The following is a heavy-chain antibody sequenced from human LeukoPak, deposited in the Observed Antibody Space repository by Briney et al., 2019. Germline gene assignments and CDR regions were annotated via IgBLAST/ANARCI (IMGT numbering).Heavy chain of an antibody. CDR3: ARSYYDILTGPFDI. CDR1: GFTFSSYS. V-gene: IGHV3-21*01. J-gene: IGHJ3*02. CDR2: ISSSSSYI. Sequence: GGSRRLSCAASGFTFSSYSMNWVRQAPGKGLEWVSSISSSSSYIYYADSVKGRFTISRDNAKNSLYLQMNSLRAEDTAVYYCARSYYDILTGPFDIWGQGTMVTVSS. D-gene: IGHD3-9*01.